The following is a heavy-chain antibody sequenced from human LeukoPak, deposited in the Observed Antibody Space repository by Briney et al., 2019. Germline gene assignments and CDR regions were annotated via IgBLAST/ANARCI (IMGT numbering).Heavy chain of an antibody. CDR3: ARAIVVVPAASLDY. Sequence: GASVKVSCKASGGTFSSYAISWVRQAPGQGLEWMGGIITIFGTANYAQKFQGRVTITADESTSTAYMELSSLRSEDTAVYYCARAIVVVPAASLDYWGQGTLVTVSS. J-gene: IGHJ4*02. V-gene: IGHV1-69*13. D-gene: IGHD2-2*01. CDR2: IITIFGTA. CDR1: GGTFSSYA.